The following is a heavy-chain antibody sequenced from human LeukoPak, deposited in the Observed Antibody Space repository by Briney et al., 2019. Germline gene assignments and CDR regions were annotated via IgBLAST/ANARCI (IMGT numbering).Heavy chain of an antibody. D-gene: IGHD5-18*01. V-gene: IGHV3-23*01. CDR2: IIGTGVST. Sequence: GGSLRLSCAASGFTSSSFAMSAGREAPGEGLGRGSAIIGTGVSTDYADSAKVRCPISRDHSKNTLYLRINGQRAEDTAVYYCAKEPETCVDLAMVDFDYW. CDR1: GFTSSSFA. CDR3: AKEPETCVDLAMVDFDY. J-gene: IGHJ4*01.